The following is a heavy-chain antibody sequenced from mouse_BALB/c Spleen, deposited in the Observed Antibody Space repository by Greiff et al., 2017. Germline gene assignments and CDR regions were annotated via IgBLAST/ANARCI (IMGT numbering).Heavy chain of an antibody. CDR3: ARQEYGNYLRYAMDY. CDR1: GYSFTSYW. CDR2: IDPSDSET. D-gene: IGHD2-10*02. Sequence: QVQLQQSGPQLVRPGASVKISCKASGYSFTSYWMHWVKQRPGQGLEWIGMIDPSDSETRLNQKFKDKATLTVDKSSSTAYMQLSSPTSEDSAVYYCARQEYGNYLRYAMDYWGQGTSVTVSS. J-gene: IGHJ4*01. V-gene: IGHV1S127*01.